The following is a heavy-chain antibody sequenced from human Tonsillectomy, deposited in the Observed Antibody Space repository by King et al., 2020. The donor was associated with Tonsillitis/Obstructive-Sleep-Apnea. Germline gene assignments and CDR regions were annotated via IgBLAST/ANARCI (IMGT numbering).Heavy chain of an antibody. V-gene: IGHV4-39*01. J-gene: IGHJ3*02. CDR2: MYYSGST. Sequence: LQLQESGPGLVKPSETLSLTCTVSGGSISSNSYYWGWIRQPPGKGLEWIGSMYYSGSTYYNPSLKSRVTISVDTSKNQLSLKLRSVTAADTAVYYCARHTAGSSWYRYAFDIWGQGTMVTVSS. D-gene: IGHD6-13*01. CDR3: ARHTAGSSWYRYAFDI. CDR1: GGSISSNSYY.